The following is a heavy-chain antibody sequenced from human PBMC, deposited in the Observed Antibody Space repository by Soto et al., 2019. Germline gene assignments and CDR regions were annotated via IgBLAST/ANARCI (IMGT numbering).Heavy chain of an antibody. CDR1: GGTFSSYA. CDR3: ASPFTMVRGVDMYYFDY. J-gene: IGHJ4*02. V-gene: IGHV1-69*01. Sequence: QVQLVQSGAEVKKPGSSVKVSCKASGGTFSSYAISWVRQAPGQGLEWMGGIIPIFGTANYAQRFQGRVTITADESTSTAYMELSSLRSEDTAVYYCASPFTMVRGVDMYYFDYWGQGTLVTVSS. D-gene: IGHD3-10*01. CDR2: IIPIFGTA.